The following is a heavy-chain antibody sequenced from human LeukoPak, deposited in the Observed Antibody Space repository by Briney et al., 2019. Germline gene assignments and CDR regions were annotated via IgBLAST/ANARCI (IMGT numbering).Heavy chain of an antibody. CDR3: ARSSITIFGVVIEYYFDY. V-gene: IGHV4-38-2*01. Sequence: SETLSLTCAVSGYSISSGYYWGWIRQPPGKGLEWIGSIYHSGSTYYSPSLKSRVTISVDTSKNQFSLKLSSVTAADTAVYYCARSSITIFGVVIEYYFDYWGQGTLVTVSS. CDR1: GYSISSGYY. D-gene: IGHD3-3*01. J-gene: IGHJ4*02. CDR2: IYHSGST.